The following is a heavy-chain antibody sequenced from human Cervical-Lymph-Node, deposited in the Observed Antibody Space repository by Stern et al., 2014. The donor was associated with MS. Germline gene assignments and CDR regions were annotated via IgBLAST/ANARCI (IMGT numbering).Heavy chain of an antibody. CDR2: ISGSGGRT. Sequence: EVQLVESGGGLVQPGGSLRLSCAASGFTFSSYAMSWVRQAPGKGLEWVSAISGSGGRTYYADSVKGRFTISRDNRKNMLYLQMNSLRAEDTAVYYCANNIVATQDFDYWGQGTLVTVSS. CDR1: GFTFSSYA. V-gene: IGHV3-23*04. D-gene: IGHD5-12*01. CDR3: ANNIVATQDFDY. J-gene: IGHJ4*02.